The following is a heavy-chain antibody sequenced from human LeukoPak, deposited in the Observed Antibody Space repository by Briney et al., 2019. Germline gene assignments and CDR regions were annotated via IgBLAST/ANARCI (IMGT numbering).Heavy chain of an antibody. CDR3: ARDPPGSGSYYDY. D-gene: IGHD3-10*01. CDR1: GGSISGYY. Sequence: SETLSLTCTVSGGSISGYYWSWIRQPPGKGLGCIGYIYYSGSTNYNPSLKSRVTISVDTSKNYFSLRLSSVTAADTAVYYCARDPPGSGSYYDYWGQGTLVTVSS. CDR2: IYYSGST. J-gene: IGHJ4*02. V-gene: IGHV4-59*01.